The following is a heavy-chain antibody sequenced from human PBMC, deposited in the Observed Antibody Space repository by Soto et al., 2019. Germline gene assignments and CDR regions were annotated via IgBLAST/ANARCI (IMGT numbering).Heavy chain of an antibody. D-gene: IGHD3-3*01. V-gene: IGHV3-15*04. CDR2: IEAKSDGGTT. CDR3: TSRLSIFYGMDV. Sequence: EVQLVESGGGLVKPGGSLRLSCAASGFTFSNAWMAWVRQTPGKGLERVGHIEAKSDGGTTDLAAPVRGRFSISRDDSINTVYLQMNSLKSEDSAVYYGTSRLSIFYGMDVWGPGTTVSVSS. CDR1: GFTFSNAW. J-gene: IGHJ6*02.